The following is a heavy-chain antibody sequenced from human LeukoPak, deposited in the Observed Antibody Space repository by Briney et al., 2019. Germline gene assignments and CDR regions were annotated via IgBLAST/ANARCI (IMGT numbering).Heavy chain of an antibody. CDR2: IHHSGRT. CDR1: GGSFSNYD. CDR3: ARGRSRVTIFGVALNWLDS. Sequence: PLETLSLTCAVYGGSFSNYDWTWIRQPPGKGLEWIGEIHHSGRTNYNPSLKSRIAISADTSKKQFSLRLSSVTAADTAVHYCARGRSRVTIFGVALNWLDSWGQGNLVTVSS. J-gene: IGHJ5*01. D-gene: IGHD3-3*01. V-gene: IGHV4-34*01.